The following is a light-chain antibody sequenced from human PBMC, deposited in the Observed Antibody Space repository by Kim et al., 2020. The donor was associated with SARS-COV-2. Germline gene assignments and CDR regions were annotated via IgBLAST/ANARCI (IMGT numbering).Light chain of an antibody. V-gene: IGKV1-39*01. CDR3: QQSYTTPLT. Sequence: ASVGDRVTITCRASQSISHFLNWYQQKPGKAPKLLIYAASSLQSGVPPRFSGSGSGTDFGLTISSLQPEDFATYYCQQSYTTPLTFGGGTKVEIK. J-gene: IGKJ4*01. CDR2: AAS. CDR1: QSISHF.